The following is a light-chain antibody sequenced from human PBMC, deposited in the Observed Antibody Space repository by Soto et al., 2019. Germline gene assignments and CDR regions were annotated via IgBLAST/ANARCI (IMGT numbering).Light chain of an antibody. J-gene: IGKJ4*01. Sequence: DIQMTQSPSTLSASVGDRVIITCRASQSLGTWLAWYQQKPGTAPVLLIYDVSRLESGVPSRFSGRGSGTEFTLTICSLQPDDCATDYCQQYFSYLFPFGGGTKVEIK. CDR2: DVS. CDR3: QQYFSYLFP. V-gene: IGKV1-5*01. CDR1: QSLGTW.